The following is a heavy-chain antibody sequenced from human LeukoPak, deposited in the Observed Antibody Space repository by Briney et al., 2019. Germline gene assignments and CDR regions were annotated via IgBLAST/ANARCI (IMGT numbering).Heavy chain of an antibody. CDR2: IYYSGST. V-gene: IGHV4-31*02. J-gene: IGHJ4*02. Sequence: TWVRQHPGKGLEWIGYIYYSGSTYYNPSLKSRVTISVDTSKNQFSLKLSSVTAADTAVYYCARGETGSSLIPNDYWGQGTLVTVSS. CDR3: ARGETGSSLIPNDY. D-gene: IGHD6-13*01.